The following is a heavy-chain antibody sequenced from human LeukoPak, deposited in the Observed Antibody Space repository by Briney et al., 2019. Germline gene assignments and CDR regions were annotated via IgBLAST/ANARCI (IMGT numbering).Heavy chain of an antibody. CDR3: AWGNTAMVPGYYYYGMDV. V-gene: IGHV4-59*01. CDR2: IYYSGST. CDR1: GGSISSYY. Sequence: KPSETLSLTCTVSGGSISSYYWSWLRQPPGKGLEWIGYIYYSGSTNYNPSLKRRVNISISTSKDKFSLKLSLVTAADTAADYCAWGNTAMVPGYYYYGMDVWGQGTTVTVSS. D-gene: IGHD5-18*01. J-gene: IGHJ6*02.